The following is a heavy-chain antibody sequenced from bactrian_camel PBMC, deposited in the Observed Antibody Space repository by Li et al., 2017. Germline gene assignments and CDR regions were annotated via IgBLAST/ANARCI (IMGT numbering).Heavy chain of an antibody. D-gene: IGHD6*01. J-gene: IGHJ4*01. CDR2: IYGDAGRT. CDR1: GYTDGVDC. Sequence: HVQLVESGGGSVQAGGSLTLACSVSGYTDGVDCMAWFRQIPGNEREGLATIYGDAGRTDYADSVKGRFTISQDSAKKTLYLQMNNLKPEDTAMYYCAATTRYAGSWFDRSKWLYWGQGTQVTVS. V-gene: IGHV3S26*01. CDR3: AATTRYAGSWFDRSKWLY.